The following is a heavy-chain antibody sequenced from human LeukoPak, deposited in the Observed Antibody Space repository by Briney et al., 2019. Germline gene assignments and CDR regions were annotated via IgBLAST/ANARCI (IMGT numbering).Heavy chain of an antibody. V-gene: IGHV3-48*03. CDR3: ARGPYYYDSSGYYFVY. CDR2: ISSSGSTI. Sequence: GGSLRLSCAASGFTFSSYEMNWVRQAPGKGPEWVSYISSSGSTIYYADSVKGRFTISRDNAKNSLYLQMNSLRAEDTAVYYCARGPYYYDSSGYYFVYWGQGTLVTVSS. CDR1: GFTFSSYE. J-gene: IGHJ4*02. D-gene: IGHD3-22*01.